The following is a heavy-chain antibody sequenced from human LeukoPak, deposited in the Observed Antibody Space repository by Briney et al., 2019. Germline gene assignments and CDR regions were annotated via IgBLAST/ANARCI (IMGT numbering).Heavy chain of an antibody. D-gene: IGHD6-19*01. CDR2: INPNSGGT. CDR1: GYTFVDHY. J-gene: IGHJ4*02. Sequence: ASVKVSCKASGYTFVDHYIFWVRQAPGQGLEWMGRINPNSGGTNYAQKFQGRVTMTRDTSISTAYMELSRLRSDDTAVYYCASLAVAGTYYWGQGTLVTVSS. V-gene: IGHV1-2*06. CDR3: ASLAVAGTYY.